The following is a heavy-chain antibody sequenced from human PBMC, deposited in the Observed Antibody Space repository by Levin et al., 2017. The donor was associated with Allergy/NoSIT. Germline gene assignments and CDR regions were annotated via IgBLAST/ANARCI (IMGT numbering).Heavy chain of an antibody. CDR2: ISTSGITI. J-gene: IGHJ4*02. Sequence: LSLTCAASGFTFSSFSMNWVRQTPGKGLEWVSYISTSGITISYADSVKGRFTISRDNAKNSLFLQMNSLRAEDTAVYYCARRHGDYVGSFEYWGQGTLVTVSS. CDR3: ARRHGDYVGSFEY. V-gene: IGHV3-48*04. CDR1: GFTFSSFS. D-gene: IGHD4-17*01.